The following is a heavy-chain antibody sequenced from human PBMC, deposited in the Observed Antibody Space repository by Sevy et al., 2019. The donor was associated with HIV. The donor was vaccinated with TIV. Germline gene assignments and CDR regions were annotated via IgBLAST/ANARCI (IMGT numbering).Heavy chain of an antibody. CDR3: AKTEYTSGWFY. D-gene: IGHD6-19*01. CDR1: GFSFYTYA. CDR2: ITDNGAKT. V-gene: IGHV3-23*01. Sequence: GGSLRLSCPTSGFSFYTYAMTWVRQAPGKGLEWVASITDNGAKTFYADSVKGRFTISRDNSQSKLFLHMNSLRGDDTAVYFCAKTEYTSGWFYWGQGTLVTVSS. J-gene: IGHJ4*02.